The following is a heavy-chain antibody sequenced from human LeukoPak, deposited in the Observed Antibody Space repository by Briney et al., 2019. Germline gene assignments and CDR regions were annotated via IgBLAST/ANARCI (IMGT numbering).Heavy chain of an antibody. Sequence: ASVKVSCKASGYTFTSYYMHWVRQAPGQGLEWMGLINPTGGSTGYAQKFQGRVTMTRDTSTSTVYMELSSLRSEDTAVYYCARDRRSSGSSSWLNWFDPWGQGTLVTVSS. CDR1: GYTFTSYY. D-gene: IGHD6-13*01. CDR2: INPTGGST. J-gene: IGHJ5*02. CDR3: ARDRRSSGSSSWLNWFDP. V-gene: IGHV1-46*01.